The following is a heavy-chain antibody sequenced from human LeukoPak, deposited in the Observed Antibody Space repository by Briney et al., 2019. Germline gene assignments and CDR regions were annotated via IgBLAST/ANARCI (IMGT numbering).Heavy chain of an antibody. J-gene: IGHJ4*02. Sequence: SETLSLTCTVSGGSISSSRYYWGWIRQPPGKGLEWIGTIFYSGSTYYNPSLKSRVTIPIDTSKNQFSLKLSSVTAADTAVYYCARDGYNPIDYWGQGTLVTVSS. CDR3: ARDGYNPIDY. CDR1: GGSISSSRYY. V-gene: IGHV4-39*07. D-gene: IGHD5-24*01. CDR2: IFYSGST.